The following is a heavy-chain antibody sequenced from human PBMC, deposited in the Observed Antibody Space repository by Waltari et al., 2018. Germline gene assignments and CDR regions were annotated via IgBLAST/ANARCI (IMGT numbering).Heavy chain of an antibody. CDR2: FDPEDGET. J-gene: IGHJ4*02. V-gene: IGHV1-69-2*01. Sequence: EVQLVQSGAEVKKPGATVKISCKVSGYTFTDSYMHWVQQAPGKGLEWMGGFDPEDGETIYAQKFQGRVTMTEDTSTDTAYMELSSLRSEDTAVYYCATRGLQGVMLSIVHWGQGTLVTVSS. CDR3: ATRGLQGVMLSIVH. D-gene: IGHD3-16*01. CDR1: GYTFTDSY.